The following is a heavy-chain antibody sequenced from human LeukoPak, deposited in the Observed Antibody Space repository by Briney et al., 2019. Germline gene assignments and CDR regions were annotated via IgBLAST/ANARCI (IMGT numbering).Heavy chain of an antibody. Sequence: VASVKVSCKASGYTFTGYYMHSVRQAPGQGLEWMGRINPNSGGTNYAQKFQGRVTMTRDTSISTAYMELSRLRSDDTAVYYCARTDIQWELPVHYFDYWGQGTLVTVSS. CDR1: GYTFTGYY. CDR3: ARTDIQWELPVHYFDY. V-gene: IGHV1-2*06. CDR2: INPNSGGT. J-gene: IGHJ4*02. D-gene: IGHD1-26*01.